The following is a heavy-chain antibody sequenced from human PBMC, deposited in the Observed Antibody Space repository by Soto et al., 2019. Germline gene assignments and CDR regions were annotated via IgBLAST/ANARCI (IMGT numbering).Heavy chain of an antibody. J-gene: IGHJ3*02. CDR2: INPSGGST. V-gene: IGHV1-46*01. CDR1: GYTFTSYY. D-gene: IGHD2-2*01. Sequence: ASVKVSCKASGYTFTSYYMHWVRQAPGQGLEWMAIINPSGGSTSYAQKFQGRVTMTRNTSTSTVYMELSSLRSEDTAVYYCARAYCSSSSCPHAFEIWGQGTMVTVSS. CDR3: ARAYCSSSSCPHAFEI.